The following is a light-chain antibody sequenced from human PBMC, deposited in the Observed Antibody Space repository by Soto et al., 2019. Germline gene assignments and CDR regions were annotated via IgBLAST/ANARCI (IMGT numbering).Light chain of an antibody. J-gene: IGLJ1*01. CDR1: SSDVGGYNY. V-gene: IGLV2-11*01. CDR2: EGI. CDR3: CSYVGATTYV. Sequence: QSALTQPRSVSGSPGQSVTISCTGTSSDVGGYNYVSWYQQHPGKAPKVIIYEGIKRPSGVSNRFSGAISGSTASLTISGLQAEDEADYYCCSYVGATTYVFGSGTKVTVL.